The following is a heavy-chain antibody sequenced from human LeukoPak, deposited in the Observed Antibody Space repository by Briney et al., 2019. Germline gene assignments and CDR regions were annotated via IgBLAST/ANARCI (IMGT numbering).Heavy chain of an antibody. CDR1: GGSFSGYY. Sequence: PSETLSLTCAVYGGSFSGYYWSWIRQPPGKGLEWIGEINHSGSTNYNPSLKSRVTISVDTSKNQFSLKLSSVTAADTAVYYCARLGRRGYCSSTSCYATSVVYYYYYMDVWGKGTTVTVSS. CDR3: ARLGRRGYCSSTSCYATSVVYYYYYMDV. V-gene: IGHV4-34*01. D-gene: IGHD2-2*01. CDR2: INHSGST. J-gene: IGHJ6*03.